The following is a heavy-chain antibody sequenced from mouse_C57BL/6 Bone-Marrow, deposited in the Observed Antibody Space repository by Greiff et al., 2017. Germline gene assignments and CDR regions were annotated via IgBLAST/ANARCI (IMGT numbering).Heavy chain of an antibody. CDR2: IDPSDSYT. V-gene: IGHV1-59*01. J-gene: IGHJ4*01. Sequence: QVQLQQPGAELVRPGTSVKLSCKASGYTFTSYWMHWVKQRPGQGLEWIGVIDPSDSYTNYNQKFKGKATLTVDTSSSTAYMQLSSLTSEDSAVYYCARRARLLRYYYAMDYWGQGTSVTGSS. CDR1: GYTFTSYW. CDR3: ARRARLLRYYYAMDY. D-gene: IGHD1-1*01.